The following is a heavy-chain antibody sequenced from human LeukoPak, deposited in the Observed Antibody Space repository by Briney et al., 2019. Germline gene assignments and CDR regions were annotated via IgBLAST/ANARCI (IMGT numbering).Heavy chain of an antibody. CDR1: GFTFSNAW. J-gene: IGHJ4*02. Sequence: GGSLRLSWAASGFTFSNAWMSWVRQAPGKGLEWVGRIKSKTDGGTTDYAAPVKGRFTISRDDSKNTLYLQMNSLKTEDTAVYYCTTGLGFGYSYGFDYWGQGTLVTVSS. CDR3: TTGLGFGYSYGFDY. CDR2: IKSKTDGGTT. D-gene: IGHD5-18*01. V-gene: IGHV3-15*01.